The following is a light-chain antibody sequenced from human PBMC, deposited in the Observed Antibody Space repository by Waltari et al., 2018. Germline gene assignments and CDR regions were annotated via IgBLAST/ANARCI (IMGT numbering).Light chain of an antibody. J-gene: IGLJ3*02. CDR3: QALGTGAWV. CDR1: LLGNKY. CDR2: QDT. V-gene: IGLV3-1*01. Sequence: SYELTQPPSVSVSPGRTANIPWSADLLGNKYASWYQQKPGQSPQLVMYQDTKRPSEIPERFSGSKSANAATLTITGTQAVDEADYYCQALGTGAWVFGGGTKLTVL.